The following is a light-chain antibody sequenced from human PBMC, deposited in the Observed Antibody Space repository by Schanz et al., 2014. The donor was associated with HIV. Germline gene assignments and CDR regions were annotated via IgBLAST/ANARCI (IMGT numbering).Light chain of an antibody. Sequence: NFMLTQPHSVSESPGNTVTISCTRSSGTIASDYVQGYQQRPGSAPTIVIYDNDQRPSGVPNRFSGSIDSSSNSASLTISGLKSDDEADYYCQSSDASNPVVFGGGTKLTVL. CDR2: DND. J-gene: IGLJ2*01. V-gene: IGLV6-57*04. CDR3: QSSDASNPVV. CDR1: SGTIASDY.